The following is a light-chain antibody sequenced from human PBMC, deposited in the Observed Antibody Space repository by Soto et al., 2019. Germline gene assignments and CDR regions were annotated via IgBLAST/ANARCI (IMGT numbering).Light chain of an antibody. CDR2: AAS. CDR3: QNYYSAPL. V-gene: IGKV1-27*01. J-gene: IGKJ5*01. CDR1: QDISTY. Sequence: DLQMTQSPSSLSASVGDTVTFTCRASQDISTYLAWYQQKPGKVPSLLIYAASTLQSGVPSRFSGSGSGTTFTLTVSGLQPEDVATYFCQNYYSAPLFGQGTRLEIK.